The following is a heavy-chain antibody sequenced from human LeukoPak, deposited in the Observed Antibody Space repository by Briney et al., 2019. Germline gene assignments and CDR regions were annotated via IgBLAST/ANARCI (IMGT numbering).Heavy chain of an antibody. D-gene: IGHD6-19*01. CDR1: GYTXTGYY. CDR3: ARGYSSGWYNWFDP. V-gene: IGHV1-2*02. CDR2: INTNSGGT. Sequence: ASVKVSCKASGYTXTGYYMHWVRQAPGQGLEWIGWINTNSGGTNYAQKFQGRVTMTRDTSISTAYMELSRLRSDDTAVYYCARGYSSGWYNWFDPWGQGTLVTVSS. J-gene: IGHJ5*02.